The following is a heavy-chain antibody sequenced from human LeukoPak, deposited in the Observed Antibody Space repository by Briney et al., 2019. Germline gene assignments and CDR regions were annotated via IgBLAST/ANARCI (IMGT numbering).Heavy chain of an antibody. J-gene: IGHJ3*02. CDR2: MFYGGDT. CDR1: GGSIRSSIYY. Sequence: SETLSLTCTVSGGSIRSSIYYWGWIRQPPGKGLEWIGNMFYGGDTYYNPSLKSRVTISVDTSKNQFSLKLSSVTAADTAVYYCASYHGRAFDIWGQGTMVTVSS. CDR3: ASYHGRAFDI. V-gene: IGHV4-39*07.